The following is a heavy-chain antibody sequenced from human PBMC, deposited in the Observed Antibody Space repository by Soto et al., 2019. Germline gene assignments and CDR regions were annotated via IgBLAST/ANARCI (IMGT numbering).Heavy chain of an antibody. Sequence: QVQLVESGGGVVQPGRSLRLSCAASGFTFSSYAMHWVRQAPGKGLEWVAVISYDGSNKYYADSVKGRFTISRDNSKNTLYLQMNSLRAEDTAVYYCARDGTYYDFWRGYFDYWGQGTLVTVSS. CDR2: ISYDGSNK. J-gene: IGHJ4*02. D-gene: IGHD3-3*01. CDR3: ARDGTYYDFWRGYFDY. CDR1: GFTFSSYA. V-gene: IGHV3-30-3*01.